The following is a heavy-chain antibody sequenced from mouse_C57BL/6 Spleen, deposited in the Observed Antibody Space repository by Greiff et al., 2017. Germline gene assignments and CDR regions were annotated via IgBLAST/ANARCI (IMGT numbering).Heavy chain of an antibody. CDR2: LRSKSSHYAT. D-gene: IGHD2-10*02. J-gene: IGHJ4*01. CDR1: GFTFNTYA. V-gene: IGHV10-3*01. CDR3: VRGYGLYYAMDY. Sequence: DAGGGLVQPTGSLTLSCAASGFTFNTYAMHWVRPAPGTGLEWVARLRSKSSHYATYYADSVKNRFTISRVDSQSMLSLQMNDLKTEDTAMYYCVRGYGLYYAMDYGGQGTSVTVSS.